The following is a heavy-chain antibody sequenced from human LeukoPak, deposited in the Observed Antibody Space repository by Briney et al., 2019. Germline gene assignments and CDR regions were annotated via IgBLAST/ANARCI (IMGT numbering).Heavy chain of an antibody. Sequence: GRSLRLSCAASGFTFSRFGMHWVRQAPGKGLEWVAVIWYDGSNKYYADSVKGRFTISRDNSKNTLYLEMNSLRAEDTAVYYCARDYYYDSSGYWDYYFDYWGQGTLVTVSS. V-gene: IGHV3-33*01. J-gene: IGHJ4*02. CDR2: IWYDGSNK. CDR1: GFTFSRFG. CDR3: ARDYYYDSSGYWDYYFDY. D-gene: IGHD3-22*01.